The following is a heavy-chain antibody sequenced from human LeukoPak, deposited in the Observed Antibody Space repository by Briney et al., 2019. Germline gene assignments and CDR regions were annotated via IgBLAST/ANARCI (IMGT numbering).Heavy chain of an antibody. J-gene: IGHJ4*02. Sequence: SETLSLTCTVSGGSISSRSNYWGWIRQPPGKGLEWIGSISYSGSTYYNPSLKSRVTISVDTSKSQFSLKLSSVTAADTAVYYRARDRYYEPFDYWGQGTLVTVSS. CDR1: GGSISSRSNY. CDR3: ARDRYYEPFDY. CDR2: ISYSGST. D-gene: IGHD3-22*01. V-gene: IGHV4-39*07.